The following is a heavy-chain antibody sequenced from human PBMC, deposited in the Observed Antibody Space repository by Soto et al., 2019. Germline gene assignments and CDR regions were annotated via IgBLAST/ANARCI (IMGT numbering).Heavy chain of an antibody. J-gene: IGHJ6*02. Sequence: GGSLRLSCAASGFTFSSYGMHWVRQAPGKGLEWVAVIWYDGSNKYYADSVKGRFTISRDNSKNTLYLQMNSLGAEDTAVYYCARGYYYDSSGYLPYYYYHGMDVWGQGTTVTVSS. V-gene: IGHV3-33*01. D-gene: IGHD3-22*01. CDR1: GFTFSSYG. CDR2: IWYDGSNK. CDR3: ARGYYYDSSGYLPYYYYHGMDV.